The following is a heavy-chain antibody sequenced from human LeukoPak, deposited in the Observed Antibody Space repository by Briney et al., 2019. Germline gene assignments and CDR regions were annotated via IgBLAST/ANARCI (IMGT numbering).Heavy chain of an antibody. CDR1: GDSISSSY. J-gene: IGHJ4*02. CDR2: IYYSGST. Sequence: SETLSLTCTVSGDSISSSYWTWFRQSPGKGLEWIGHIYYSGSTNYNPSLKSRVIISVDTSKNQFSLKLSSATAADTAVYFCARGARSSDYWGQGTLVTVSS. V-gene: IGHV4-59*01. CDR3: ARGARSSDY.